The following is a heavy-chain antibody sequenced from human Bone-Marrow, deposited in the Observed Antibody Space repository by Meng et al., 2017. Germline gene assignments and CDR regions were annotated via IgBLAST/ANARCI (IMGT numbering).Heavy chain of an antibody. J-gene: IGHJ3*02. V-gene: IGHV3-23*01. CDR1: NFTLSIYA. D-gene: IGHD4-17*01. Sequence: GESLKISCATSNFTLSIYAMTWVRQAPGKGLEWVSGTSDGGAGIYYADSVKGRFTISRDNSKNTLYLQMNSLRAEDTAVYYSASGLRLTDDYGDYGGGHHDAFDIWGQGTMVTVSS. CDR2: TSDGGAGI. CDR3: ASGLRLTDDYGDYGGGHHDAFDI.